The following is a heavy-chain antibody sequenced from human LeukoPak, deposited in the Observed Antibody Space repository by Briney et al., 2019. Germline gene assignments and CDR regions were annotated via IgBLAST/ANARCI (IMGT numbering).Heavy chain of an antibody. J-gene: IGHJ4*02. CDR3: ARDWTPFDH. CDR2: IKQDGSEK. Sequence: GGSLRLSCVASGFTFSSYWMTWVRQVPGKGLEWVANIKQDGSEKYYVDSVKGRFTISRDNAKNSLYLQMNSLRAEDTAVYYCARDWTPFDHWGQGTLVTVSS. D-gene: IGHD3/OR15-3a*01. CDR1: GFTFSSYW. V-gene: IGHV3-7*01.